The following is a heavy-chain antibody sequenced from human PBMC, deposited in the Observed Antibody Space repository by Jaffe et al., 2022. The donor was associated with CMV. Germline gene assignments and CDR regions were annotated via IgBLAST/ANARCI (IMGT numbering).Heavy chain of an antibody. V-gene: IGHV1-46*01. J-gene: IGHJ3*02. Sequence: QVQLVQSGAEVRKPGASVKVSCKASGYTFTSYFMHWVRQAPGQGLEWMGVINPSGGGTNYAQKFQGRVTMTRDTSTSTVYIELNSLRSEDTAVFYCARGGAYGAAFDIWGRGTMVIVSS. CDR3: ARGGAYGAAFDI. CDR1: GYTFTSYF. CDR2: INPSGGGT. D-gene: IGHD4-17*01.